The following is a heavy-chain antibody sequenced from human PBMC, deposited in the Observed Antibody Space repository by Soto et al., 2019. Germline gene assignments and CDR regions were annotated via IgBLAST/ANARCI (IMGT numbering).Heavy chain of an antibody. J-gene: IGHJ6*02. D-gene: IGHD5-18*01. Sequence: SGPTLVNPTQHLSLTCPFSGFSLSTSGMRVSWIRQPPGKALEWLARIDWDDDKFYSTSLKTRLTISKDTSKNQVVLTMTNMDPVDTATYYCARSRDTANGMDVWGLGTTVTVSS. V-gene: IGHV2-70*04. CDR2: IDWDDDK. CDR3: ARSRDTANGMDV. CDR1: GFSLSTSGMR.